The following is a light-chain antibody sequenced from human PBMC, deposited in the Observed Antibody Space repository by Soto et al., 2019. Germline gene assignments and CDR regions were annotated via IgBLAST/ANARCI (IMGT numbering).Light chain of an antibody. V-gene: IGLV2-14*01. CDR2: EVS. J-gene: IGLJ1*01. CDR1: TSNVGAYNY. Sequence: QSALTQPGSVSGSPGQSITISCTGSTSNVGAYNYVSWYKHDPGQAPQLMIYEVSNRPSGVSNRFSGSKSGNTASLTISGLQADDEGDYYCSSKTSSSAPFVFGTGTKVTVL. CDR3: SSKTSSSAPFV.